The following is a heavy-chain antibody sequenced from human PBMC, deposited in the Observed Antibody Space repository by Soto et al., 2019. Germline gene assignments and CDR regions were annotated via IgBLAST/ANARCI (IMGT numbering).Heavy chain of an antibody. D-gene: IGHD6-19*01. J-gene: IGHJ4*02. V-gene: IGHV3-23*01. CDR1: GFTFSTYA. CDR2: ISGSGDST. CDR3: ARERSSGWSLDC. Sequence: EVQLLESGGGLVQPGGSLRLSCAASGFTFSTYAMNWVRQAPGKGLEWVSGISGSGDSTYYADSVKGRFTVSRDNSKNRLSLQMNSLRAEDTAVFYCARERSSGWSLDCWGQGTLVAVSS.